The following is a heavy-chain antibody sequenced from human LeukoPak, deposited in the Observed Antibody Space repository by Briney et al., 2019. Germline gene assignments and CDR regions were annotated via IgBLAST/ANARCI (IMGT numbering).Heavy chain of an antibody. CDR3: AKPIRGAYYYDSSGLSKVFDY. Sequence: GGSLRLSCAASGFTFSSYAMSWVRQAPGKGLEWVSAISSSGGITYYADSVKGRFTISRDNSKNTLYLQMNSLRAEDTAVYYCAKPIRGAYYYDSSGLSKVFDYWGQGTLVTVSS. CDR1: GFTFSSYA. V-gene: IGHV3-23*01. D-gene: IGHD3-22*01. J-gene: IGHJ4*02. CDR2: ISSSGGIT.